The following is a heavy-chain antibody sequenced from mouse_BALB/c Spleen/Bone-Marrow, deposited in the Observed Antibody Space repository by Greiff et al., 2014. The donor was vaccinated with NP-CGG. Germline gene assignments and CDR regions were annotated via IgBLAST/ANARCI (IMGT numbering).Heavy chain of an antibody. Sequence: VKLVESGAELVRPGASVKLSCKTSGYIFTSYWIHWIKQRSGQGLEWIARIYPGTDSTYYNEKFKGKATLTADKSSNTAYMHLGSLKSEDSAVNLWARTINPAMDYWGQGTSVTVSS. CDR1: GYIFTSYW. V-gene: IGHV1S132*01. D-gene: IGHD1-2*01. CDR2: IYPGTDST. CDR3: ARTINPAMDY. J-gene: IGHJ4*01.